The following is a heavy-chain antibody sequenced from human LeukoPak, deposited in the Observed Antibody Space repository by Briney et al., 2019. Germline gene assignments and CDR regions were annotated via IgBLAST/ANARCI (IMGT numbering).Heavy chain of an antibody. CDR2: IWYGGSNK. Sequence: GGSLRLSCAASGFTFSSYGMHWVRQAPGKGLEWVAVIWYGGSNKYYADSVKGRFTISRDNSKNTLYLQMNSLRAEDTAVYYCAKASSIAARHAFDIWGQGTMVTVSS. J-gene: IGHJ3*02. CDR1: GFTFSSYG. CDR3: AKASSIAARHAFDI. D-gene: IGHD6-6*01. V-gene: IGHV3-30*02.